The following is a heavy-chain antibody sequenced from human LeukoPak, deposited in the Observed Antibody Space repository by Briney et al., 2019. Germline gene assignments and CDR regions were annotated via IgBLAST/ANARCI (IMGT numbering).Heavy chain of an antibody. CDR2: INHSGST. CDR3: ARGNYGDYDDGGSYFDY. V-gene: IGHV4-34*01. J-gene: IGHJ4*02. Sequence: KTSETLSLTCAVYGGSFSGYYWSWIRQPPGKGLEWIGEINHSGSTNYNPSLKSRVTISVDTSKNQFSLKLSSVTAADTAVYYCARGNYGDYDDGGSYFDYWGQGTLVTVSS. CDR1: GGSFSGYY. D-gene: IGHD4-17*01.